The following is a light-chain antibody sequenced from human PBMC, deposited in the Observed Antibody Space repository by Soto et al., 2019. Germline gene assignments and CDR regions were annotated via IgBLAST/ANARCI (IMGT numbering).Light chain of an antibody. J-gene: IGKJ5*01. V-gene: IGKV3-11*01. Sequence: EIVLTQSPATLSLSPGERATLSCRASQSVGIYLGWYKQRPGQAPRLLIYDASKRAAGIPARFSDSGSGTHFTLTINSLEPEDFAVYYCQHRSTWPRAFGQGKRLEMK. CDR1: QSVGIY. CDR3: QHRSTWPRA. CDR2: DAS.